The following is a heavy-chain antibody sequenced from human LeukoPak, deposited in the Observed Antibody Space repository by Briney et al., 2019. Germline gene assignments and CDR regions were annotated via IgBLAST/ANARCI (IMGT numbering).Heavy chain of an antibody. J-gene: IGHJ4*02. D-gene: IGHD7-27*01. CDR3: ARGPHWDPHFDY. Sequence: ASVKVSCKASGFTFTAYHMHWVRQAPGQGLEWMGWINPNSGGTNYAQKFRGGVTMTRDTSISTAYMELSGLRSDDTAVYYCARGPHWDPHFDYWGQGTLVTVSS. V-gene: IGHV1-2*02. CDR1: GFTFTAYH. CDR2: INPNSGGT.